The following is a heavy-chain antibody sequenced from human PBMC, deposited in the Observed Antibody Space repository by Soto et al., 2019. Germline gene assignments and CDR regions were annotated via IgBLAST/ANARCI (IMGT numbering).Heavy chain of an antibody. CDR2: ISGSGGST. CDR3: VSSSATGYYFDY. CDR1: GFTFSSYA. D-gene: IGHD3-10*01. V-gene: IGHV3-23*01. J-gene: IGHJ4*02. Sequence: GGSLRLSCAASGFTFSSYAMSWVRQAPGKGLEWVSAISGSGGSTYYADSVKGRFTISRDNSKNTLYLQINSLRAEDTAVYYCVSSSATGYYFDYWGQGTLVTVSS.